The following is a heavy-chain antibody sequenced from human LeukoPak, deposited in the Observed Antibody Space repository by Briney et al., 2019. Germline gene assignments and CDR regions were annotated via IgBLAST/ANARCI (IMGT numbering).Heavy chain of an antibody. CDR3: AKDRGYMDSRLGFDY. CDR1: GFTFSSYW. V-gene: IGHV3-23*01. D-gene: IGHD3-10*01. Sequence: GGSLRLSCAASGFTFSSYWMSWVRQAPGKGLEWVSAISGSGGSTYYADSVKGRFTISRDNSKNTLYLQMNSLRAEETAVYYCAKDRGYMDSRLGFDYWGQGTLVTVSS. CDR2: ISGSGGST. J-gene: IGHJ4*02.